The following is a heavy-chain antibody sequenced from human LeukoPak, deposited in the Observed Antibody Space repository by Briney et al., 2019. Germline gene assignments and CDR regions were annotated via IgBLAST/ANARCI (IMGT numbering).Heavy chain of an antibody. CDR1: GGPISSSSYY. V-gene: IGHV4-39*01. D-gene: IGHD2-2*01. J-gene: IGHJ4*02. CDR3: ARLILPGIVPAASSGTYYFDY. Sequence: SETLSLTCTVSGGPISSSSYYWRWIRQPPGKGLEWIGSIYYSGSTYYNPSLKSRVTISVDTPKNQFSLKLSSVTASDTAVYYCARLILPGIVPAASSGTYYFDYWGQGTLVTVSS. CDR2: IYYSGST.